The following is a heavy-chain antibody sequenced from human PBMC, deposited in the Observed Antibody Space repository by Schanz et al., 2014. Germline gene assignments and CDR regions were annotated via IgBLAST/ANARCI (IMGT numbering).Heavy chain of an antibody. D-gene: IGHD2-15*01. CDR1: GFTFSSYW. CDR2: ISDDGSRR. J-gene: IGHJ4*02. CDR3: ARDLAGGGNDV. Sequence: VQLLESGGGLVQPGGSLRLSCAASGFTFSSYWMHWVRQAPGKGLEWVAVISDDGSRRHYADFVTGRFTISRDNSKDTVYLQMNSLRAEDTAVYYCARDLAGGGNDVWGQGTLVTVSS. V-gene: IGHV3-30*03.